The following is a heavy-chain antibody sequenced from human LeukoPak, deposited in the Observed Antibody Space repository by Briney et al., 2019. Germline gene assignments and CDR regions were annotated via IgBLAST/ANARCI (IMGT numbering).Heavy chain of an antibody. CDR3: ARVFRAGGFGAFDI. D-gene: IGHD3-10*01. CDR1: GGSIISSTW. V-gene: IGHV4-4*02. Sequence: SETLSLTCTVSGGSIISSTWWSWVRQPPGKGLEWIGEIFHGGNTNYNPSLKSRVVVSIDKSKNQFSLRLTSVTAADTAVYYCARVFRAGGFGAFDIWGQGTMVTVSS. J-gene: IGHJ3*02. CDR2: IFHGGNT.